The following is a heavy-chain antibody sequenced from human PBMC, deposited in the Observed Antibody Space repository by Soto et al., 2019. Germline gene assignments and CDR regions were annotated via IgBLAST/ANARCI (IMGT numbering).Heavy chain of an antibody. J-gene: IGHJ3*02. CDR1: GGSISSSAYY. CDR3: AQTPSHCGSGTSCHAFDI. D-gene: IGHD2-2*01. V-gene: IGHV4-31*03. CDR2: IYYRGST. Sequence: PSETLSLTCTVSGGSISSSAYYWSWIRQHPGEGLEWIGYIYYRGSTYYNPSLRSRVSLSVDRSKNHFSLKLSSVTAADTAVYYCAQTPSHCGSGTSCHAFDIWGQGTMVTVSS.